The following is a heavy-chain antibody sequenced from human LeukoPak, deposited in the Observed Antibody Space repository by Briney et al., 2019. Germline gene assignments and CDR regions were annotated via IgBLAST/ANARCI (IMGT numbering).Heavy chain of an antibody. CDR2: MNPNSGNT. V-gene: IGHV1-8*01. Sequence: ASVKVSCKASGYTFTSYDINWVRQATGQGLEWMGWMNPNSGNTGYAQKFQGRVTVTRNTSISTAYMELSSLRSEDTAVYYCARVLVYAKFRWFDPWGQGTLVTVSS. J-gene: IGHJ5*02. CDR3: ARVLVYAKFRWFDP. D-gene: IGHD2-8*01. CDR1: GYTFTSYD.